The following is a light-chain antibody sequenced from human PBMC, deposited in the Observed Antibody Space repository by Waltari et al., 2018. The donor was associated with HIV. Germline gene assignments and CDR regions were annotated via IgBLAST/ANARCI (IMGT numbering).Light chain of an antibody. J-gene: IGLJ1*01. V-gene: IGLV2-11*01. Sequence: QSALSQPRSVSGSPGQSITISCTGTSSDVGSYNYVSWYQHHPGKAPKLMIYDAMNRPAGVPDRFSGSKSGNTASLTIAGLQVEDEADYYCCSSAGRYTFVFGTGTKVTVL. CDR2: DAM. CDR1: SSDVGSYNY. CDR3: CSSAGRYTFV.